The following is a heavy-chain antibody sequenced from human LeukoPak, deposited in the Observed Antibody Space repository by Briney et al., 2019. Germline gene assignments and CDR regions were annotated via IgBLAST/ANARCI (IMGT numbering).Heavy chain of an antibody. J-gene: IGHJ4*02. CDR3: ARVRAGVELDY. D-gene: IGHD6-19*01. CDR1: GFTVSSNY. Sequence: GGSLRLSRAASGFTVSSNYMSWVRQAPGKGLEWVSVIYSGGTTYYADSVKGRFTISRDNSKNTVYLQMNSLRAEDTAMYYCARVRAGVELDYWGQGTLVTVYS. CDR2: IYSGGTT. V-gene: IGHV3-66*02.